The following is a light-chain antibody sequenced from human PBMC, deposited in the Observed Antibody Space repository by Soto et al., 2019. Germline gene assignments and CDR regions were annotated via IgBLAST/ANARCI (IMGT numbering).Light chain of an antibody. V-gene: IGKV1-5*03. CDR1: QTISSW. CDR2: KAS. CDR3: QHYNSYSEA. Sequence: DIQMTQSPSTLSGSVGDRVTITCRASQTISSWLAWYQQKPGKAPKLLIHKASTLKSGVPSRFSGSGSGPEFTLTISSLQPDDFATYYCQHYNSYSEAFGQGTKVDI. J-gene: IGKJ1*01.